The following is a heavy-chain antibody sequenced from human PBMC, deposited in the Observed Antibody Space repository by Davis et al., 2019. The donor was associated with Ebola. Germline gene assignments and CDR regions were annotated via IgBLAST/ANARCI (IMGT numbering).Heavy chain of an antibody. Sequence: SQTLSLTCAVYGGSFSGYYWSWIRQPPGKGLEWIGEINHSGSTNYNPSLKSRVTISVDTSKNQFSLKLSSVTAADTAVYYCAGGAMTTVTTSTYGMDVWGQGTTVTVSS. V-gene: IGHV4-34*01. CDR1: GGSFSGYY. J-gene: IGHJ6*02. CDR3: AGGAMTTVTTSTYGMDV. D-gene: IGHD4-11*01. CDR2: INHSGST.